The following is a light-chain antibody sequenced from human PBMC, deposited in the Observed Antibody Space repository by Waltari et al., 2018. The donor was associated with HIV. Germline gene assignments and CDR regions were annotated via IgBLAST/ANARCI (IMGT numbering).Light chain of an antibody. V-gene: IGKV3-15*01. J-gene: IGKJ1*01. CDR2: GAS. Sequence: ETVMTQSPATLSVSPGERGIVSCRASQTIGINLAWYQQKPGQGPRLLIYGASTRATGIPGRFNGTGSGTEFTLTISGLQSEDVAVYFCQQFYSSWTFGQGTKVEMK. CDR3: QQFYSSWT. CDR1: QTIGIN.